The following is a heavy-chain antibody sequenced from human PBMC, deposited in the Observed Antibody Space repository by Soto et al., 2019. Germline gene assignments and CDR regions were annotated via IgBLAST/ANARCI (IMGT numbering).Heavy chain of an antibody. V-gene: IGHV4-59*01. J-gene: IGHJ6*02. Sequence: SETLSLTCTVSGGPISSYYWSWIRQPPGKGLEWIGYIYYSGSTNYNPSLKSRVTISVDTSKNQFSLKLSSVTAADTAVYYCARDSGYYDILTGYYRYGMDVWGQGTTVT. CDR1: GGPISSYY. D-gene: IGHD3-9*01. CDR2: IYYSGST. CDR3: ARDSGYYDILTGYYRYGMDV.